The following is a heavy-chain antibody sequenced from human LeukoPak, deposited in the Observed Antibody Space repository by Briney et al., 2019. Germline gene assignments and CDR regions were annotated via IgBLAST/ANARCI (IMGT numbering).Heavy chain of an antibody. V-gene: IGHV3-66*01. CDR1: GFIVSSNY. J-gene: IGHJ4*02. CDR3: ARAKIGYSYLIDY. CDR2: IYSGGST. Sequence: GGSLRLSCAASGFIVSSNYMSWVRQTPGKGLEWASVIYSGGSTYYADSVKGRFTISRDNSKNTLFLQMNSLTVEDTAVYYCARAKIGYSYLIDYWGQGTLVTVSS. D-gene: IGHD5-18*01.